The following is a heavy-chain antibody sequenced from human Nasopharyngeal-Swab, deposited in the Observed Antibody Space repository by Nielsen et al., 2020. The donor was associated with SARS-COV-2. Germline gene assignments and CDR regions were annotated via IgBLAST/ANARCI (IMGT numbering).Heavy chain of an antibody. CDR2: IYPGDSDT. Sequence: KVSCKGSGYSLTSYWIGWVRQMPGKGLEWMGIIYPGDSDTRYSPSFQGQVTISADKSISTAYLQWSSLKASDTAMYYCARQEEMATIWDYWGQGTLVTVSS. V-gene: IGHV5-51*01. CDR3: ARQEEMATIWDY. CDR1: GYSLTSYW. D-gene: IGHD5-24*01. J-gene: IGHJ4*02.